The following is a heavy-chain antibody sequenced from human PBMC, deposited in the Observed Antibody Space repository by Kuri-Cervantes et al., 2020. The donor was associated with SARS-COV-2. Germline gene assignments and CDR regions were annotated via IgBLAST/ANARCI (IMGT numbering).Heavy chain of an antibody. CDR2: INPNSGGT. J-gene: IGHJ4*02. CDR3: ARAAEGRYYFDY. Sequence: ASVKVSCKASGYTFTGYYMHWVRQAPGQGLEWMGWINPNSGGTNYAQKFQGRVTMTRDTSISTAYMELSRLRSDDTAVYYCARAAEGRYYFDYWGRGTLVTVSS. V-gene: IGHV1-2*02. CDR1: GYTFTGYY.